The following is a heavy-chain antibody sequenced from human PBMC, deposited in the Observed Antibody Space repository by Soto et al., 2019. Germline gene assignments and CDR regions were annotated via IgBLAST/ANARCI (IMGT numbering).Heavy chain of an antibody. J-gene: IGHJ6*02. CDR3: AKEAPLCIFHYYYGMDV. CDR2: ISGSGGST. Sequence: PGGSLRLSCAASGFTFSSYAMSWVRQAPGKGLEWVSAISGSGGSTYYADSVKGRFTISRDNSKNTLYLQMNSLRAEDTAVYYCAKEAPLCIFHYYYGMDVWGQGTTVTVSS. V-gene: IGHV3-23*01. D-gene: IGHD2-21*01. CDR1: GFTFSSYA.